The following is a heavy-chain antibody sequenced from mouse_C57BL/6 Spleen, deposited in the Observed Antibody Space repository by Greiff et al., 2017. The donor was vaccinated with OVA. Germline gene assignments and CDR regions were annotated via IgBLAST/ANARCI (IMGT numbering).Heavy chain of an antibody. J-gene: IGHJ2*01. CDR1: GYTFTSYW. CDR3: ARGYYGSSPHFDY. CDR2: IYPGSGST. V-gene: IGHV1-55*01. Sequence: QVQLQQPGAELVKPGASVKLSCKASGYTFTSYWMHWVKQRPGQGLEWIGDIYPGSGSTNYNEKFKSKATLTVDTSSSTAYMQLSSLTSEDSAVYYCARGYYGSSPHFDYWGQGTTLTVSS. D-gene: IGHD1-1*01.